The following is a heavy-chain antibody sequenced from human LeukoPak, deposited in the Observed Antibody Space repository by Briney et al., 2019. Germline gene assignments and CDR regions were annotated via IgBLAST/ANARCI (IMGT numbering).Heavy chain of an antibody. J-gene: IGHJ6*02. Sequence: PSETLSLTCAVSGGSISSGGYSWSWIRQPPGKGLEWIGYIYHSGSTYYNPSLKSRVTISVDRSKNQFSLKLSSVTAADTAVYYCARLSSSWYPGMDVWGQGTTVTVS. CDR1: GGSISSGGYS. CDR3: ARLSSSWYPGMDV. CDR2: IYHSGST. V-gene: IGHV4-30-2*01. D-gene: IGHD6-13*01.